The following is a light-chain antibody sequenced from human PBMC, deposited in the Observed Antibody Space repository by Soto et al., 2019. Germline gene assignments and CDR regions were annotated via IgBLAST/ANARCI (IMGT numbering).Light chain of an antibody. V-gene: IGLV2-14*01. CDR2: EVD. J-gene: IGLJ1*01. CDR3: TSYTSSNNLV. CDR1: SSDVGGYNY. Sequence: QSVLAQPASVSGSPGQSTIISCTGTSSDVGGYNYVSWYQQHPGKAPKFLIYEVDNRASGVSDRFSGSKSGNTASLTISGLQAEDEADYYCTSYTSSNNLVFGNGTKVTVL.